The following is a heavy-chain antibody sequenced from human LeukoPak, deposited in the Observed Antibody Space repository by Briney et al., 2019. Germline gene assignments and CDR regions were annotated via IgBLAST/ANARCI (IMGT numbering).Heavy chain of an antibody. CDR3: ASSYYYGSGSLGY. Sequence: SVKVSYKASGGTFSSYAISWVRQAPGQGLEWMGGIIPIFGTANYAQKFQGRVTITADESTSTAYMELSSLRSEDTAVYYCASSYYYGSGSLGYWGQGTLVTVSS. J-gene: IGHJ4*02. CDR1: GGTFSSYA. D-gene: IGHD3-10*01. V-gene: IGHV1-69*13. CDR2: IIPIFGTA.